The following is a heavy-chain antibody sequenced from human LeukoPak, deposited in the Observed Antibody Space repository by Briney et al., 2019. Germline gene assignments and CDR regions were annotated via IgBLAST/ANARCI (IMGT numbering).Heavy chain of an antibody. D-gene: IGHD3-22*01. CDR2: INPNSGGT. CDR1: GYTFTGYY. CDR3: ARADYYDSSGYYFGY. Sequence: ASVKVSCKASGYTFTGYYMHWVRQAPRQGLEWMGWINPNSGGTNYAQKFQGRVTMTRDTSISTAYMELSRLRSDDTAVYYCARADYYDSSGYYFGYWGQGTLVTVSS. V-gene: IGHV1-2*02. J-gene: IGHJ4*02.